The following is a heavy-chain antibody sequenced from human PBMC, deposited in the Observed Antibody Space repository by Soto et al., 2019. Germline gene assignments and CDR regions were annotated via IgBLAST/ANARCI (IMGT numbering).Heavy chain of an antibody. CDR2: IYYSGST. V-gene: IGHV4-59*01. Sequence: SETLSLTCTFSGGSISSYYWSWIRQPPGKGLEWIGYIYYSGSTNYNPSLKSRVTISVDTSKNQFSLKLSSVTAADTAVYYCASSYYGDSPLRYYYYYGMDVWGQGTTVTVSS. CDR3: ASSYYGDSPLRYYYYYGMDV. D-gene: IGHD4-17*01. J-gene: IGHJ6*02. CDR1: GGSISSYY.